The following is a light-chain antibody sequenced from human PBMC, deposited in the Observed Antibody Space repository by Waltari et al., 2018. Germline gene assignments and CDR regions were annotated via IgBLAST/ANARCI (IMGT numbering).Light chain of an antibody. CDR1: SSNIGSNY. Sequence: QSVLTQPPSASGTPGQRVTISGSGSSSNIGSNYVYWYQQLPGTAPKLRIYRNNQRPSGVPDRVSGSKSGTSASLAISWLRSEDEADYYCAAWDDSLSGPVFGGGTKLTVL. CDR2: RNN. J-gene: IGLJ3*02. V-gene: IGLV1-47*01. CDR3: AAWDDSLSGPV.